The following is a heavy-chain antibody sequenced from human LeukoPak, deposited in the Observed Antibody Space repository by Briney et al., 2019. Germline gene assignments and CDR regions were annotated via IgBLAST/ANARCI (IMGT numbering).Heavy chain of an antibody. CDR3: ASDWYSNDAFDI. Sequence: SETLSLTCTVSDGSISSYYWSWIRQPPGKGLEWIGYIYYSGSTNYNPSLKSRVTISVDTSKNQFSLKLSSVTAADTAVYYCASDWYSNDAFDIWGQGTMVTVSS. V-gene: IGHV4-59*01. D-gene: IGHD6-13*01. CDR2: IYYSGST. CDR1: DGSISSYY. J-gene: IGHJ3*02.